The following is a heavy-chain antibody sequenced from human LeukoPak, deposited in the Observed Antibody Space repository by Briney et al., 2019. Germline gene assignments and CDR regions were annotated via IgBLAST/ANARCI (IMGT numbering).Heavy chain of an antibody. J-gene: IGHJ6*03. V-gene: IGHV3-30*02. CDR3: ARSPTSSSWYKNYYYYMDV. CDR1: GFTFSNYG. D-gene: IGHD6-13*01. CDR2: IRYDGSNE. Sequence: GGSLRLSCAASGFTFSNYGMHWVRQAPGKGLAWVAFIRYDGSNEYYADSVKGRFTISRENAKNSLYLQMNSLRAGDTAVYYCARSPTSSSWYKNYYYYMDVWGKGTTVTVSS.